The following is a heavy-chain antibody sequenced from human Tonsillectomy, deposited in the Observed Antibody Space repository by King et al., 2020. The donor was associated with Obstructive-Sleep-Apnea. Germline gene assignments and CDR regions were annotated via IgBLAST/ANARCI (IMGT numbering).Heavy chain of an antibody. Sequence: QLQESGPGLVKPSETLSLTCTVSCDSISTYYWSLIRQHPGKGLEWIGYIYYSGSTSYNASLKSRVTISVDTSKNQFSLKLRSVTAADTAVYYCARDLGYSYGIDYWGQGTLVTVSS. V-gene: IGHV4-59*01. J-gene: IGHJ4*02. CDR2: IYYSGST. CDR1: CDSISTYY. D-gene: IGHD5-18*01. CDR3: ARDLGYSYGIDY.